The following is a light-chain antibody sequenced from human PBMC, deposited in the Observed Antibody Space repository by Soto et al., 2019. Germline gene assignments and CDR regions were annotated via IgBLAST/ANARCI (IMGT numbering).Light chain of an antibody. CDR1: QSISTY. CDR3: QQSYTTPPT. J-gene: IGKJ1*01. V-gene: IGKV1-39*01. Sequence: DIQMTQSPSSLSASAGDRVTITCRTSQSISTYLNWYQQNPGTAPKLLISAASTLQSGVPSRFSGGGFGTDFTLTISSLQPEDFATYYCQQSYTTPPTFGQGTKVDI. CDR2: AAS.